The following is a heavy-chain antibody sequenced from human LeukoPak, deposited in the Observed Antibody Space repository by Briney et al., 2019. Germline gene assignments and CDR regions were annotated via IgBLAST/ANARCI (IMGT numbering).Heavy chain of an antibody. CDR2: ISGSGGST. CDR1: GFTFSSYS. J-gene: IGHJ4*02. V-gene: IGHV3-23*01. CDR3: ARKTDSSGSGDY. Sequence: PGGSLRLSCAASGFTFSSYSMNWVRQAPGKGLEWVSAISGSGGSTYYADSVKGRFTISRDNSKNSLYLQINSLRADDTAVYYCARKTDSSGSGDYWGQGTLVTVSS. D-gene: IGHD3-22*01.